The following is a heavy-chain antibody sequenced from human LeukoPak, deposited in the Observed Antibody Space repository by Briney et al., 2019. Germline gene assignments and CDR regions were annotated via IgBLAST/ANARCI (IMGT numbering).Heavy chain of an antibody. J-gene: IGHJ4*02. CDR3: AKDIWVRGVITRSFAY. V-gene: IGHV3-9*01. CDR1: GFCFVDYG. D-gene: IGHD3-10*01. Sequence: RGGSLRLSWSASGFCFVDYGMRSVRQAAGKGMEWVSGCSWNSGSIGDAYSVKGRFSISRYNAKNSLYLQMNNLRAEDTALYYCAKDIWVRGVITRSFAYWGQGHLVIVTS. CDR2: CSWNSGSI.